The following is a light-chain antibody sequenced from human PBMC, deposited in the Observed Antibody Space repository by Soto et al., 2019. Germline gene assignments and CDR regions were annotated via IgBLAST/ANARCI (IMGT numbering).Light chain of an antibody. Sequence: QLVLTQSPPASASLGASVKLTCTLSSGHSSYAIAWHQQQPEKGPRYLMKLNSDGSHSKGDGIPDRFSGSSSGAERYLTISSLQSEDEADYYCQTWGTGIHVVFGGGTKVTVL. J-gene: IGLJ2*01. V-gene: IGLV4-69*01. CDR3: QTWGTGIHVV. CDR1: SGHSSYA. CDR2: LNSDGSH.